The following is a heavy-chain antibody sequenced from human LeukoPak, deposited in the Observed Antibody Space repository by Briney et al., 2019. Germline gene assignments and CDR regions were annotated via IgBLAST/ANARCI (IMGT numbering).Heavy chain of an antibody. CDR2: IYYSGST. CDR1: GGSISSYY. V-gene: IGHV4-59*01. CDR3: AREPDYYDSSGLR. Sequence: SETLSLTCTASGGSISSYYWSWIRQPPGKGLEWIGYIYYSGSTNYNPSLKSRVTISVDTSKNQFSLKLNSVTAADTAVYYCAREPDYYDSSGLRWGQGTLVTVSS. J-gene: IGHJ4*02. D-gene: IGHD3-22*01.